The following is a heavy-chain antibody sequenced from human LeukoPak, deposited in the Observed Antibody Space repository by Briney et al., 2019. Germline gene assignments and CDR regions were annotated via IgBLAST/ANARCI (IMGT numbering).Heavy chain of an antibody. CDR2: IYTSGST. CDR3: ARDAIPTFSGYYYYYYMDV. J-gene: IGHJ6*03. Sequence: PSETLSLTCTVSGGSISSYYWSWIRQPAGKGLEWIGRIYTSGSTNYNPSLNSRVTMSVDTSKNQFSLKLSSVTAADTAVYYCARDAIPTFSGYYYYYYMDVWGKGTTVTVSS. CDR1: GGSISSYY. V-gene: IGHV4-4*07. D-gene: IGHD2/OR15-2a*01.